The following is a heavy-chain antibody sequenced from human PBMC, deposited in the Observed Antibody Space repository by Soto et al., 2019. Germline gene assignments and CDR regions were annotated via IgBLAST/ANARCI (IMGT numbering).Heavy chain of an antibody. J-gene: IGHJ4*02. D-gene: IGHD4-17*01. CDR2: FDPEDGET. V-gene: IGHV1-24*01. Sequence: ASVKVSCKVSGYTLTELSMHWVRQAPGKGLEWVGGFDPEDGETIYAQKFQGRVTMTEDTSTDTAYMELSSLRSEDTAVYYCATLTGSTVVTLYYFDYWGQGTLVTVSS. CDR1: GYTLTELS. CDR3: ATLTGSTVVTLYYFDY.